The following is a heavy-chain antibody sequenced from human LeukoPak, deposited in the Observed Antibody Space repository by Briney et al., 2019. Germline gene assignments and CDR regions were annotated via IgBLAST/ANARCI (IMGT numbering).Heavy chain of an antibody. D-gene: IGHD3-10*01. J-gene: IGHJ4*02. CDR2: ISGSGGST. V-gene: IGHV3-23*01. Sequence: QAGGSLRLSCAASGFTFSSYAMSWVRQAPGKGLEWVSAISGSGGSTYYADSVKGRFTISRDNSKNTLYLQMNSLRAEDTAVYYCASRNYYSSGRPFDYWGQGTLVTVSS. CDR1: GFTFSSYA. CDR3: ASRNYYSSGRPFDY.